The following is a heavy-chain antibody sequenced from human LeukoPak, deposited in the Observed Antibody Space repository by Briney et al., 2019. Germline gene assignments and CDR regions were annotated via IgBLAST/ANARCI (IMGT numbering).Heavy chain of an antibody. CDR2: IIPIFGTA. V-gene: IGHV1-69*01. D-gene: IGHD1-7*01. J-gene: IGHJ4*02. CDR3: ARSMFTITGTPQYYFDY. CDR1: GGTFSSYA. Sequence: ASVKVSCKASGGTFSSYAISWVRQAPGQGLEWMGGIIPIFGTANYAQKFQGRVTITADESTSTAYMELSSLRSEDTAVYYCARSMFTITGTPQYYFDYWGQGTLVTVSS.